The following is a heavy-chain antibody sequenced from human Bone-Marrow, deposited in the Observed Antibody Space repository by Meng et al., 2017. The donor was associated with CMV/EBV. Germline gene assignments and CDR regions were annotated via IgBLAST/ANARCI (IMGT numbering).Heavy chain of an antibody. V-gene: IGHV3-66*02. D-gene: IGHD3-16*01. Sequence: GESLKFSCAASGFTVSSNYMSWVRQAPGKGLEWVSVIYSGGSTYYADSVKGRFTISRDNSKNTLYLQMNSLRAEDTAVYYCARGGVRATGHFYYGMDVWGQGTTVTVSS. CDR2: IYSGGST. CDR1: GFTVSSNY. CDR3: ARGGVRATGHFYYGMDV. J-gene: IGHJ6*02.